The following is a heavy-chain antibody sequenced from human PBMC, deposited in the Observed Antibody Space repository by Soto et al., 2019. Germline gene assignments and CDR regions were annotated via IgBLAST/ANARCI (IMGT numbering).Heavy chain of an antibody. Sequence: EVQLVESGGGLVQPGGSLRLSCAASGFTLRSYWMHWVRQAPGKGPMWVSRIDTDGSRTTYADSVKGRFTISRDNAKNMMYLQMNSLRAEDTGVYYCVRDRPHNWFDPWGQGTLVTVSS. CDR1: GFTLRSYW. D-gene: IGHD6-6*01. CDR2: IDTDGSRT. CDR3: VRDRPHNWFDP. J-gene: IGHJ5*02. V-gene: IGHV3-74*01.